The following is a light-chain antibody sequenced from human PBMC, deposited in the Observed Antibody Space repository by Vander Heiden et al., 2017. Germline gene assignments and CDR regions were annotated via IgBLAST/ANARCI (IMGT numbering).Light chain of an antibody. Sequence: DIVMTQSPLSLRVTPGEPASISCRSSQSLLHSNGYNYLDWYLQKPGQSPQLLIYLGSNRASGVPDRFSGSGSGTDFTLKISRVEAEDVGVYYCMQALQTPTFGGGTKVEIK. CDR1: QSLLHSNGYNY. CDR2: LGS. V-gene: IGKV2-28*01. J-gene: IGKJ4*01. CDR3: MQALQTPT.